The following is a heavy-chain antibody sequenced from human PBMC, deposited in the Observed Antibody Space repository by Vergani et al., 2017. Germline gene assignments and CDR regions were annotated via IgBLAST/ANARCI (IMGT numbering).Heavy chain of an antibody. CDR2: INHSGST. D-gene: IGHD6-19*01. V-gene: IGHV4-34*01. CDR3: ARGGRQWLGRTYFDY. Sequence: QVQLQQWGAGLLKPSETLSLTCAVYGWSFSGYYWSWIRHPPGKGLEWMGEINHSGSTNYNPSLKSRVTISVDTSKNPFSLKLSSVTAADTAVYYCARGGRQWLGRTYFDYWGQGTLVTVSS. J-gene: IGHJ4*02. CDR1: GWSFSGYY.